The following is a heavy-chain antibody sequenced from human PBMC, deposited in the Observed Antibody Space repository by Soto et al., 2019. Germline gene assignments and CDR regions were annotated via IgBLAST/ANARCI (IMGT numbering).Heavy chain of an antibody. Sequence: QVQLQQWGAGLLKPSETLSLTCAVYGASFRGYQWTWIRQTPGKGLEWIGEINDSDNINYNPSLKSRVTISLDTPTKQISLKLSSVTAADSAVYYCARGLIVWFGELSRRGGHYYYMDVWGKGTTVTVSS. CDR2: INDSDNI. J-gene: IGHJ6*03. V-gene: IGHV4-34*01. D-gene: IGHD3-10*01. CDR3: ARGLIVWFGELSRRGGHYYYMDV. CDR1: GASFRGYQ.